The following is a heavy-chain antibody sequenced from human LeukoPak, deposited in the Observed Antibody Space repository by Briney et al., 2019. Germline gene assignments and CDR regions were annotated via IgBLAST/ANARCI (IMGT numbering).Heavy chain of an antibody. CDR2: ISDDGNTK. Sequence: GGSLRLSCAASGFTFSSYGMHWVRQAPGKGLEWVTVISDDGNTKYYADSVKGRFTISRDNSKNTLYLQMNSLRAEDTAVYYCAKASVYVYYGMDVWGQGTTVTVSS. V-gene: IGHV3-30*18. CDR1: GFTFSSYG. CDR3: AKASVYVYYGMDV. D-gene: IGHD3-16*02. J-gene: IGHJ6*02.